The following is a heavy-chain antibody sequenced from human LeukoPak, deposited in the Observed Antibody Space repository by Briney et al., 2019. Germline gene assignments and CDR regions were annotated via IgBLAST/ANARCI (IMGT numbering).Heavy chain of an antibody. CDR3: ARHYYSGSRSYRPLDP. J-gene: IGHJ5*02. V-gene: IGHV4-39*01. CDR1: GFPFSSYAMH. Sequence: PGGSLRLSCSASGFPFSSYAMHWVRQAPGKGLEWVGSIYYSGSTYYNPSLKSRVTISVDTSKNQFSLRLSSVTAADTAVYYCARHYYSGSRSYRPLDPWGQGTLVTVSS. D-gene: IGHD3-10*01. CDR2: IYYSGST.